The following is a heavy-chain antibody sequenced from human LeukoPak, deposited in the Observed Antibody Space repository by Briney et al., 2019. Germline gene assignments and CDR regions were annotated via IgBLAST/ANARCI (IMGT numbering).Heavy chain of an antibody. V-gene: IGHV3-15*01. CDR3: TTPPNYLDL. CDR1: GFTFTNAL. J-gene: IGHJ2*01. CDR2: IKSKIDGGTT. Sequence: GRSLRLSCAASGFTFTNALMSWVRQAPGKGLEWVRRIKSKIDGGTTDYAAPVNGRFTISRDDSKNTLYLQMNSLKTEDTAIYYCTTPPNYLDLWGRGTLVTVSS.